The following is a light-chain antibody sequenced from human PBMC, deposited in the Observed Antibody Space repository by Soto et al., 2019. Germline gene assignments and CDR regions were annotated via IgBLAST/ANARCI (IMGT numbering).Light chain of an antibody. CDR2: KVS. V-gene: IGKV2-30*01. CDR3: MQGTYWPFT. CDR1: QSLGYSDGNTY. Sequence: DVVMTQSPLSLPVTLGQSASISCKSSQSLGYSDGNTYVNWFQQRPGQPPRRLIDKVSERDSGVPDRFSVSGSGTDFTLTISRVEAEDVGVYFCMQGTYWPFTFGPGTKVDF. J-gene: IGKJ3*01.